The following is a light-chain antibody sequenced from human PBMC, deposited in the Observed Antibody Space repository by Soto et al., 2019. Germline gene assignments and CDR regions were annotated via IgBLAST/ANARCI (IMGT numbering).Light chain of an antibody. CDR3: QQYVNSPWT. CDR1: RSVSVN. J-gene: IGKJ1*01. V-gene: IGKV3-15*01. CDR2: RTS. Sequence: EIVMTQSPATLSVSPGERVTLSCKASRSVSVNLAWYQQKPGQAPRLLIYRTSTRATDVPDRFSGTGSGTDFTLTISRLEPEDFAVYYCQQYVNSPWTFGQGTKVDIK.